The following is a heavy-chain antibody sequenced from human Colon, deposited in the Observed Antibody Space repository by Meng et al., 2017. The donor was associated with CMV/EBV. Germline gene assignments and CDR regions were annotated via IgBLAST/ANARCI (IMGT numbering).Heavy chain of an antibody. Sequence: SETLSLTCTVSDDSIRSYYWTWIRQSPGRGLEFIGHIFSGGSPNYNPSLNSRVTITQDIFKNQFSLKLTSVTAADTATYYCARDFSSYFDYWGQGILVTVSP. CDR1: DDSIRSYY. J-gene: IGHJ4*02. CDR3: ARDFSSYFDY. CDR2: IFSGGSP. D-gene: IGHD6-13*01. V-gene: IGHV4-59*01.